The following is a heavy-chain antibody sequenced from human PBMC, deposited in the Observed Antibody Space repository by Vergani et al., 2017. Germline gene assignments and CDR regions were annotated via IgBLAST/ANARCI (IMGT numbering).Heavy chain of an antibody. D-gene: IGHD1-7*01. CDR2: ISSSNSTI. CDR3: ARETTGTTGRDYYYYMDV. J-gene: IGHJ6*03. Sequence: EVQLVESGGGLVQPGGSLRLSCAASGFTFSSYSMNWVRQAPGKGLEWVSYISSSNSTIYYADSVKGRFTIARDNDKNSLYLQMHSLRAEDTAVYYCARETTGTTGRDYYYYMDVWGKGTTVTVSS. V-gene: IGHV3-48*04. CDR1: GFTFSSYS.